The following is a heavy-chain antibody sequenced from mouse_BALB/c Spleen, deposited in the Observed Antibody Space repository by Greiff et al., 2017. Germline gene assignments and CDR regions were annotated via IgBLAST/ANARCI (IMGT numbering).Heavy chain of an antibody. CDR2: IYPGSGNT. CDR3: ARKTKEYGDYNAMDY. Sequence: VQLQQSGPELVKPGALVKISCKASGYTFTDYYINWVKQKPGQGLEWIGWIYPGSGNTKYNEKFKGKATLTVDTSSSTAYMQLSSLTSEDTAVYFCARKTKEYGDYNAMDYWGQGTSVTVSS. CDR1: GYTFTDYY. V-gene: IGHV1-84*02. D-gene: IGHD2-10*02. J-gene: IGHJ4*01.